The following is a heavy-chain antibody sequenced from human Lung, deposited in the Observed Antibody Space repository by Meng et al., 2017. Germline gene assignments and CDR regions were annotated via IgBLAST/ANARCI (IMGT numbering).Heavy chain of an antibody. D-gene: IGHD3-22*01. Sequence: GSLRLSCTVSGGSISSSSYYWGWIRQPPGQGRESIGSIYYSGSTYYNPSLKSRVTISVDTSKNQFSLKLSSVTAADTAVYYCARELRITRIVVVMHFDYWGQGTLVTVS. V-gene: IGHV4-39*07. CDR2: IYYSGST. CDR3: ARELRITRIVVVMHFDY. CDR1: GGSISSSSYY. J-gene: IGHJ4*02.